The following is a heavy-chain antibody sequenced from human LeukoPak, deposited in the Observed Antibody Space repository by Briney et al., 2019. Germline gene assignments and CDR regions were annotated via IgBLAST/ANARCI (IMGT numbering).Heavy chain of an antibody. Sequence: PGGSLRLSCATSGFTFSHYTMNWVRQAPGKGLEWVSYISSSGSTKYYADSVKGRFTISRDNAKNSLYLQMNSLRAEDTAVYYCPRGSEWDLLGSCDYWGQGTLVTVSS. V-gene: IGHV3-48*04. CDR3: PRGSEWDLLGSCDY. CDR2: ISSSGSTK. D-gene: IGHD1-26*01. J-gene: IGHJ4*02. CDR1: GFTFSHYT.